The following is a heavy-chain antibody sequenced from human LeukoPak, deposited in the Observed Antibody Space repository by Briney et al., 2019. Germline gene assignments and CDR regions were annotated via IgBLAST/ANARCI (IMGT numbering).Heavy chain of an antibody. CDR2: INHSGST. CDR3: ARYCSGGSCRARNYYYYYMDV. V-gene: IGHV4-34*01. Sequence: PSETLSLTCAAYGGSFSGYYWSWIRQPPGKGLEWIGEINHSGSTNYNPSLKSRVTISVDTSKNQFSLKLSSVTAADTAVYYCARYCSGGSCRARNYYYYYMDVWGKGTAVTISS. CDR1: GGSFSGYY. J-gene: IGHJ6*03. D-gene: IGHD2-15*01.